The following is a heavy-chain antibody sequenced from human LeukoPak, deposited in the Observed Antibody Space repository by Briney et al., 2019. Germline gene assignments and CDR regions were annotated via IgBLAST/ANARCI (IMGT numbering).Heavy chain of an antibody. CDR2: IRYDGSNK. Sequence: GGSLRLSCAASGFTFSSYGMHWVRQAPGKGLEWVAFIRYDGSNKYYADSVKGRFTISRDNSKNTLYLQMNSLRAEDTAVYYPMVSMIVVANPGGAFDIWGQGTMVTVSS. V-gene: IGHV3-30*02. D-gene: IGHD3-22*01. CDR3: MVSMIVVANPGGAFDI. J-gene: IGHJ3*02. CDR1: GFTFSSYG.